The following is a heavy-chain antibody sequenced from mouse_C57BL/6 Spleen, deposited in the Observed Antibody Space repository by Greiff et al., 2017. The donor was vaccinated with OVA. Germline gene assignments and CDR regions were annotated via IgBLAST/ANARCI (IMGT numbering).Heavy chain of an antibody. J-gene: IGHJ2*01. Sequence: QVQLKQPGAELVRPGTSVKLSCKASGYTFTSYWMHWVKQRPGQGLEWIGVIDPSDSYTNYNQKFKGKATLTVDTSSSTAYMQLSSLTSEDSAVYYCARSQLQDYFDYWGQGTTLTVSS. D-gene: IGHD3-1*01. CDR2: IDPSDSYT. CDR1: GYTFTSYW. V-gene: IGHV1-59*01. CDR3: ARSQLQDYFDY.